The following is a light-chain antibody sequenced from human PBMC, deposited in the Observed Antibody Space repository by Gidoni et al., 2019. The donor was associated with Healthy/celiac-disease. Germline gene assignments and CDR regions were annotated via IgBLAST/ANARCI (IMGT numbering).Light chain of an antibody. CDR3: QQLNSYPCS. CDR2: AAS. Sequence: DIQLTQSPSFLSASVGDRVTITCWASQGISSHLAWYQQKPGKAPKLLIYAASTLQSGVPSRFSGSGSGTEFTLTISSLQPEDFATYYCQQLNSYPCSFGQGTKLEIK. J-gene: IGKJ2*04. CDR1: QGISSH. V-gene: IGKV1-9*01.